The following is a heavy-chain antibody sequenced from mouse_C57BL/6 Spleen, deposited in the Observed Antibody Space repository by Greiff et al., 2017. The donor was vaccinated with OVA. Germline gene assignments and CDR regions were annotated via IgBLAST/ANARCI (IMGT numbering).Heavy chain of an antibody. CDR2: IHPNSGST. D-gene: IGHD3-2*02. J-gene: IGHJ3*01. V-gene: IGHV1-64*01. Sequence: VQLQQSGAELVKPGASVKLSCKASGYTFTSYWMHWVKQRPGQGLEWIGMIHPNSGSTNYNEKFKSKATLTVDKSSSTAYMQLSSLTSEDSAVYYCAKGATAQAAFAYWGQGTLVTVSA. CDR1: GYTFTSYW. CDR3: AKGATAQAAFAY.